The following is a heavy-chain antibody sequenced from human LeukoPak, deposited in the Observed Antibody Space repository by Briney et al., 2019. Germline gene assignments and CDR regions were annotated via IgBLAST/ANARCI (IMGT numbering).Heavy chain of an antibody. D-gene: IGHD3-3*01. CDR2: IYYSGST. CDR1: GGSISSYY. J-gene: IGHJ3*02. CDR3: ARANADFWSGYYRTDAFDI. Sequence: SETLSLTCTVSGGSISSYYWSWIRQPPGKGLEWIGYIYYSGSTNYNPSLKSRVTISVDTSKNPFSLKLSSVTAADTAVYYCARANADFWSGYYRTDAFDIWGQGTMVTVSS. V-gene: IGHV4-59*08.